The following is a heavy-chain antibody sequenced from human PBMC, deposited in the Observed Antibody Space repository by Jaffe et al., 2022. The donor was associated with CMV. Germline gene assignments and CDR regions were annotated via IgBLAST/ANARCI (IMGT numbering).Heavy chain of an antibody. CDR3: ARAAYSGSYSYYFDY. V-gene: IGHV3-13*01. J-gene: IGHJ4*02. CDR1: GFTFSSYD. D-gene: IGHD1-26*01. Sequence: EVQLVESGGGLVQPGGSLRLSCAASGFTFSSYDMHWVRQATGKGLEWVSAIGTAGDTYYPGSVKGRFTISRENAKNSLYLQMNSLRAGDTAVYYCARAAYSGSYSYYFDYWGQGTLVTVSS. CDR2: IGTAGDT.